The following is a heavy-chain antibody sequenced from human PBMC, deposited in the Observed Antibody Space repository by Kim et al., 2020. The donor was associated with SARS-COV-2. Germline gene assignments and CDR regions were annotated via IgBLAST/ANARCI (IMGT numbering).Heavy chain of an antibody. Sequence: SPSFQGQGTISADKSISTAYLQWSSLKASDTAMYYCARHHSSGYYSPFDYWGQGTLVTVSS. CDR3: ARHHSSGYYSPFDY. V-gene: IGHV5-51*01. D-gene: IGHD3-22*01. J-gene: IGHJ4*02.